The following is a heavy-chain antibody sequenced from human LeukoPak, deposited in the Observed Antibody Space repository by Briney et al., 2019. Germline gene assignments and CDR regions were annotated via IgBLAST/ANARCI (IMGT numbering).Heavy chain of an antibody. D-gene: IGHD4-11*01. J-gene: IGHJ4*02. V-gene: IGHV3-21*01. CDR2: ISSSSTYM. CDR1: GFTFSSYS. CDR3: ARLLSPTITTSDY. Sequence: KAGGSLRLSCAASGFTFSSYSMNWVRQAPGKGLEWVSSISSSSTYMYYADSMKGRFTISRDNAKNSLYLQLNSLRAEDTAVYFCARLLSPTITTSDYWGQGTLVTVSS.